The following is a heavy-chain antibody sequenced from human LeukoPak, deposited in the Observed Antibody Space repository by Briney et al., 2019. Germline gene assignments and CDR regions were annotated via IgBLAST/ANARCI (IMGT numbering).Heavy chain of an antibody. Sequence: GGSLRLSCAASGFTFSSYGMHWVRQAPGKGLEWVAVIWYDGSNKYYADSVKGRFTISRDNSKNTLYLQMNSLRAEDTAVYYCAKVGVPAGLNRNYYYHMDVWGKGTTVTVSS. V-gene: IGHV3-33*06. J-gene: IGHJ6*03. CDR2: IWYDGSNK. D-gene: IGHD2-2*01. CDR3: AKVGVPAGLNRNYYYHMDV. CDR1: GFTFSSYG.